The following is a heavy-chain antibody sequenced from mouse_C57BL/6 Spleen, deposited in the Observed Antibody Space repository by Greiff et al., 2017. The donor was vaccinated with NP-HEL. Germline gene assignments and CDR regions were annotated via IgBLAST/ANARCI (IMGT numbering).Heavy chain of an antibody. CDR3: ARGLPDYYGSSYGYVDV. V-gene: IGHV3-1*01. Sequence: EVKLQESGPGMVKPSQSLSLTCTVTGYSITSGYDWHWIRHFPGNKLEWMGYISYSGSTNYNPSLKSRISITHDTSKNHFFLKLNSVTTEDTATYYCARGLPDYYGSSYGYVDVWGTGTTVTVSS. CDR2: ISYSGST. CDR1: GYSITSGYD. J-gene: IGHJ1*03. D-gene: IGHD1-1*01.